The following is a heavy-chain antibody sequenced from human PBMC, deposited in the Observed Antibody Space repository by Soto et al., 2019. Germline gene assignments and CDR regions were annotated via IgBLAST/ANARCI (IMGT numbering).Heavy chain of an antibody. J-gene: IGHJ5*02. CDR2: ISYDGVNK. D-gene: IGHD3-3*01. Sequence: QVHLVESGGGVVQPGRSLRLSCAASGITFSSYGMHWVRQAPGKGLEWVAIISYDGVNKYYADSVRGRFTISRDNSKNTLYLEMNSLRAEDTAMYYCAKSGPAGSGYLHWLDPWGQGALVTVSS. CDR1: GITFSSYG. CDR3: AKSGPAGSGYLHWLDP. V-gene: IGHV3-30*18.